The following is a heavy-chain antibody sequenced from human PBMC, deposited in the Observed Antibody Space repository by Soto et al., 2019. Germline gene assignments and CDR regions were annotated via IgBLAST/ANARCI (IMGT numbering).Heavy chain of an antibody. V-gene: IGHV1-18*04. Sequence: ASVKVSCKASGYTFTSYGISWVRQAPGQGLEWVGWISAYNGNTNYAQKLQGRVTMTTDTSTSTAYMELRSLRSDDTAVYYCARDSGSYYNPIYFDYWGQGTLVTVSS. CDR2: ISAYNGNT. CDR3: ARDSGSYYNPIYFDY. CDR1: GYTFTSYG. J-gene: IGHJ4*02. D-gene: IGHD1-26*01.